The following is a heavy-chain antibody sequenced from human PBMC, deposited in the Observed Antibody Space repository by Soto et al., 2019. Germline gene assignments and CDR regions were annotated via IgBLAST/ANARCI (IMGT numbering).Heavy chain of an antibody. CDR3: ARHSTNWNYN. CDR1: GYSFTSYW. CDR2: INPSDSYT. V-gene: IGHV5-10-1*01. Sequence: GESLKISCKGSGYSFTSYWISWVRQMPGKGLEWMGRINPSDSYTNYSPSFQGHVTVSADKSISTAYLQWNSLKASDTAMYYCARHSTNWNYNWGQGTLVTVSS. J-gene: IGHJ4*02. D-gene: IGHD1-7*01.